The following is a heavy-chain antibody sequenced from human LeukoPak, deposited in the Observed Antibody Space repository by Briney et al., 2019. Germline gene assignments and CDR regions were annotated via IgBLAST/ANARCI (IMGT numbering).Heavy chain of an antibody. CDR1: GGTFSSYA. Sequence: SVKVSCKASGGTFSSYAISWVRQAPGQGLEWMGRIIPILGIANYAQKFQGRVTITADKSTSTAYMELSSLRSEDTAVYYCASAGGVGATQWFDPWGQGTLVTVSS. J-gene: IGHJ5*02. V-gene: IGHV1-69*04. CDR3: ASAGGVGATQWFDP. CDR2: IIPILGIA. D-gene: IGHD1-26*01.